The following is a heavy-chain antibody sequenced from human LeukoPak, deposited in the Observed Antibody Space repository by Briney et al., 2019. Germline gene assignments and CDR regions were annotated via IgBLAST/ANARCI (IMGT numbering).Heavy chain of an antibody. CDR2: IHTSENT. D-gene: IGHD4-17*01. V-gene: IGHV4-4*07. Sequence: PSETLSLTCTVSGGYIGSYYWSWIRQPAGKGLEWTGRIHTSENTDYNPSLKSRVTMSVDMSTSQFSLRLTSVTAADTAVYYCAREGDYGDYSKSFYYMDVWGKGTTVTVSS. CDR1: GGYIGSYY. J-gene: IGHJ6*03. CDR3: AREGDYGDYSKSFYYMDV.